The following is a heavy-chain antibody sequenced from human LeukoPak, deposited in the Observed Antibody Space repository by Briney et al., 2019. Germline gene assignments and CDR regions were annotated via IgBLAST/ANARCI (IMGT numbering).Heavy chain of an antibody. D-gene: IGHD3-3*01. CDR3: ARDLGYDFWSGYYTANSPYNWFDP. CDR1: GYTVTSYG. V-gene: IGHV1-18*01. J-gene: IGHJ5*02. CDR2: ISAYNGNA. Sequence: ASVKVSCKASGYTVTSYGISWVRQAPGHGLEWMGWISAYNGNANYEQKLQGRVTMTTDTSTSTAYMELRSLRSDDTAVYYCARDLGYDFWSGYYTANSPYNWFDPWGQGTLVTVSS.